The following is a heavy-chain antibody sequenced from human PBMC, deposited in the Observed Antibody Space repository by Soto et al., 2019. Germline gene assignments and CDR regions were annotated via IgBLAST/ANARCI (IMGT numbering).Heavy chain of an antibody. D-gene: IGHD3-3*02. CDR1: GGSTTTYY. CDR3: ARGTRLHFVGAYYFDH. CDR2: IFFSGSA. J-gene: IGHJ4*02. V-gene: IGHV4-59*12. Sequence: SETLSLTCTVSGGSTTTYYWSWIRQPPGKGLEWIGYIFFSGSAKYNSSLESRVTISVDTSKNQFSLEMSSLTAADTAVYYCARGTRLHFVGAYYFDHWGRGALVTVSS.